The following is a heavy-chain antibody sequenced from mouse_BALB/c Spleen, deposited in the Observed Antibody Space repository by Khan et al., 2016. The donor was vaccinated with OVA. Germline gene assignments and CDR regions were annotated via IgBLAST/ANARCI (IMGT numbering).Heavy chain of an antibody. J-gene: IGHJ2*01. V-gene: IGHV1-7*01. Sequence: VQLQESGAELAKPGDSVKMSCKASGYTFINYWILWVKQRPGQGLEWIGYINPSTGYTEYNHNFKDKATLTADTSSSTAYMQLSSLTSEDSAVYYYARRGLRWDFEYWGQGTTLKVSS. CDR3: ARRGLRWDFEY. CDR2: INPSTGYT. CDR1: GYTFINYW. D-gene: IGHD1-1*01.